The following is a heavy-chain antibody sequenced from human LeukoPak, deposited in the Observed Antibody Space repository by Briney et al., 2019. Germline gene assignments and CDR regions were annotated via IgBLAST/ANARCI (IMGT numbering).Heavy chain of an antibody. CDR1: GFTFSTYG. CDR2: ISSSGDIT. CDR3: AKEKRIVVEPVIFDH. J-gene: IGHJ4*02. D-gene: IGHD2-2*01. Sequence: PGGSLRLSCAASGFTFSTYGMSWVRQAPGKGLEWVSVISSSGDITYYADSVKGRFIISRDNSKNTLFLQMNSLRVEDTAVYYCAKEKRIVVEPVIFDHWGQGTLVTVSS. V-gene: IGHV3-23*01.